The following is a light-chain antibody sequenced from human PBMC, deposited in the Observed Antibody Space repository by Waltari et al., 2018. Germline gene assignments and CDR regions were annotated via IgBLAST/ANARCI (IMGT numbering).Light chain of an antibody. CDR1: QSVLYSSNNKNY. CDR3: QQYYNTLWT. V-gene: IGKV4-1*01. CDR2: WAS. J-gene: IGKJ1*01. Sequence: DIVMTQSPASLAVSLGERATTNCKSSQSVLYSSNNKNYLAWYQQKPGQPPKPLIYWASTRQSGVPDRFSGSGSGTDFTLTISSLQAEDVAVYYCQQYYNTLWTFGQGTKVEIK.